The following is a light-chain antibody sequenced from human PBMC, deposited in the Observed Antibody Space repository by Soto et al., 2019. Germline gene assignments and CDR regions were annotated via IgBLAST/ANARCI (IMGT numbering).Light chain of an antibody. Sequence: EIILTQSPDTLSLSPGERATLSCRASQTVSSNYLAWCQQRPGQAPRLLIYGASTRAAGIPDRFSGSGSGTDFTLTLSRVEPDDFAVYYCQHFRAFGQGTRLEI. CDR3: QHFRA. V-gene: IGKV3-20*01. J-gene: IGKJ5*01. CDR2: GAS. CDR1: QTVSSNY.